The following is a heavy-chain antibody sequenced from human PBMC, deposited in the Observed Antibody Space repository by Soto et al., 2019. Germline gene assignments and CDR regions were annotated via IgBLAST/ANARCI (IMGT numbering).Heavy chain of an antibody. V-gene: IGHV3-23*01. Sequence: GGSLRLCCAASGFTFSSYAMRWVRQAPGKGLGWVSAISGSGGSTYYADSVKGRFTISRDNSKNTLYLQMNSLRAEDTAVYYCAKGPLGYCSGGSCYHFDYWGQGTLVTVSS. J-gene: IGHJ4*02. D-gene: IGHD2-15*01. CDR1: GFTFSSYA. CDR3: AKGPLGYCSGGSCYHFDY. CDR2: ISGSGGST.